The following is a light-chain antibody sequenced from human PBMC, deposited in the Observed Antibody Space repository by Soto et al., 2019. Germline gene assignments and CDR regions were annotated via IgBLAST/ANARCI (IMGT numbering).Light chain of an antibody. J-gene: IGKJ4*01. CDR2: DAS. V-gene: IGKV3-11*01. CDR1: QSVSIY. Sequence: EIVLTQSPATLSLSPGERATLSCRASQSVSIYLAWYQHRPGQAPRLLIYDASNRATGIPARFSGSGSGTDFTLTIRRLEHEDFAVYYCQHRYSWPLTFGGGTRGEIK. CDR3: QHRYSWPLT.